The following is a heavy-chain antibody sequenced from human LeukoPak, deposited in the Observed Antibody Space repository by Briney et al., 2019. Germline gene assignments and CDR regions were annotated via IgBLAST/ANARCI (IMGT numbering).Heavy chain of an antibody. J-gene: IGHJ4*02. CDR1: GFTFSQFA. Sequence: GGSLRLSCAASGFTFSQFAVHWVRQAPGKGLEWVAVISYDESNKYYADSVKGRFTISRDNSKNTLYLQMNSLRAEDTAVYYCARRWSFDYWGQGTLVTVSS. V-gene: IGHV3-30*04. D-gene: IGHD6-13*01. CDR3: ARRWSFDY. CDR2: ISYDESNK.